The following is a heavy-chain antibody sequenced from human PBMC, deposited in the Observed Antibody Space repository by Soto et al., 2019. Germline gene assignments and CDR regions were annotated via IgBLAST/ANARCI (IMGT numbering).Heavy chain of an antibody. CDR3: AKGAGDRLSLGMDV. J-gene: IGHJ6*02. Sequence: QVQLVESGGGVVQPGRSLRLSCVGSGFSISDYGMEWVRQAPGKGLEWVALISYDGNNTYYADSVKGRFTISRDNSKDTLFLQMTGLRAEDTAVYYCAKGAGDRLSLGMDVWGQGTTVTVSS. CDR1: GFSISDYG. D-gene: IGHD1-26*01. CDR2: ISYDGNNT. V-gene: IGHV3-30*18.